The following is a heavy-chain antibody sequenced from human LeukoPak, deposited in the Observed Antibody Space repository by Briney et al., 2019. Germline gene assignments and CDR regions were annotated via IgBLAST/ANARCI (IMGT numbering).Heavy chain of an antibody. CDR1: GGTFISYS. CDR3: AKGTVYGSGSYYSGMFDY. V-gene: IGHV1-69*01. CDR2: IIPVIGTT. D-gene: IGHD3-10*01. Sequence: SVKVSCKASGGTFISYSFSWVRQAPGQGLEWMGGIIPVIGTTNYAQKFQGRVTITADESTSTAYMELSSLRSEDTAVYYCAKGTVYGSGSYYSGMFDYWGQGTLVTVSS. J-gene: IGHJ4*02.